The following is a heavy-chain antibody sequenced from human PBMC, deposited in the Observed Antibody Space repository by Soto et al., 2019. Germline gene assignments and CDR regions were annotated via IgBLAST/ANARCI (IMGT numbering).Heavy chain of an antibody. CDR3: ARGVTHIDP. Sequence: SETLSLTCTVSGGSISSSSYYWGWIRQPPGKGLEWIGSIYYSGSTYYSPSLKSRVTISVDTSKNQFSLKLSSVTAADTAVYYCARGVTHIDPWGQGTLVTVSS. J-gene: IGHJ5*02. V-gene: IGHV4-39*01. CDR2: IYYSGST. CDR1: GGSISSSSYY.